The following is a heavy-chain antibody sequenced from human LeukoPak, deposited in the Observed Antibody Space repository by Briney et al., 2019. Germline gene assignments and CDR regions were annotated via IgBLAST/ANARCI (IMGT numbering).Heavy chain of an antibody. J-gene: IGHJ4*02. Sequence: GGSLRLSCAASGLTFTNFWMSWVRQAPGQGLEWVARIRSKADGETTNYPAPLKGRVTISRDDLKTTLYLQMNNLKIEATAVYYCVTGSGGARLDYWGQGTLVTVSS. CDR1: GLTFTNFW. CDR2: IRSKADGETT. CDR3: VTGSGGARLDY. V-gene: IGHV3-15*05. D-gene: IGHD3-10*01.